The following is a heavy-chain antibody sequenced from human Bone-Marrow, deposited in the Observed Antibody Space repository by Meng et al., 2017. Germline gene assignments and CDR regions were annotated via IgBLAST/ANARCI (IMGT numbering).Heavy chain of an antibody. J-gene: IGHJ4*02. V-gene: IGHV4-34*01. Sequence: QVQLQQWGAGLLKPSETLSLTCAVYGGSFSGYYWSWIRQSPGKGLEWIEEINHSGSTNYNPSLKSRVTISVDTSKNQFSLKLSSVTAADTAVYYCARTRGYSYGYYGYWGQGTLVTVSS. CDR2: INHSGST. CDR3: ARTRGYSYGYYGY. CDR1: GGSFSGYY. D-gene: IGHD5-18*01.